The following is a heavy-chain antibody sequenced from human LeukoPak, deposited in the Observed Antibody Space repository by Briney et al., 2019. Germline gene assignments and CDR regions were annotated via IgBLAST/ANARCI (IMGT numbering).Heavy chain of an antibody. V-gene: IGHV3-23*01. CDR1: GFTFSNYA. CDR2: IIGSGGST. Sequence: GGSLRLSCAASGFTFSNYAMNWVRQTPGKGLEGVSSIIGSGGSTYYADSVKGRFTISRDNSKNTLYLQMNSLRVEDTAVYYCAKGVQGSCSGTKCYYFDYWGQGTLVTVSA. J-gene: IGHJ4*02. CDR3: AKGVQGSCSGTKCYYFDY. D-gene: IGHD2-2*01.